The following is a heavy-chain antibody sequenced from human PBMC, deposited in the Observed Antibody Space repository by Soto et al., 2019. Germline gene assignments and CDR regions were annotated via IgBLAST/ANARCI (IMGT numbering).Heavy chain of an antibody. Sequence: ASVKVSCKASGYTFTGYYMHWVRQAPGQGLEWMGWINPNSGGTSYAQKFQGWVTMTRDTSISTAYMELSRLRSDDTAVYYCARDGGGTAMEYYYYGMDVWGQGTTVTVSS. CDR2: INPNSGGT. CDR1: GYTFTGYY. V-gene: IGHV1-2*04. J-gene: IGHJ6*02. CDR3: ARDGGGTAMEYYYYGMDV. D-gene: IGHD5-18*01.